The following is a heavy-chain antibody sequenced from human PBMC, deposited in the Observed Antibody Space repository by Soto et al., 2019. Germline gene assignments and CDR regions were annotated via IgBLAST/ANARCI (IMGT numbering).Heavy chain of an antibody. CDR3: ARVRSTSMKPFAY. V-gene: IGHV4-34*01. CDR2: INHSGST. CDR1: GGSFSGYY. J-gene: IGHJ4*02. Sequence: QVQLQQWGAGLLKPSETLSLTCAVYGGSFSGYYWSWIRQPPGKGLEWIGEINHSGSTNYNPSLKSRVTISVDTSKNQFPLKLSSVTAADTAVYYCARVRSTSMKPFAYWGQGTLVTVSS. D-gene: IGHD2-2*01.